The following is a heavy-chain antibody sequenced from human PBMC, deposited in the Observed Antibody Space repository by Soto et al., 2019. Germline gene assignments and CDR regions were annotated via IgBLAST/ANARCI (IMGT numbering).Heavy chain of an antibody. V-gene: IGHV1-69*02. J-gene: IGHJ6*03. CDR2: IIPILGIA. Sequence: QVQLVQSGAEVKKPGSSVKVSCKASGGTFSSYTISWVRQAPGQGLEWMGRIIPILGIANYAQKFQGRVTITADKSTSTAYMELSSLRSEDTAVYYCAKTEVPAAISYYDYMDVWGKGTTVTVSS. CDR1: GGTFSSYT. CDR3: AKTEVPAAISYYDYMDV. D-gene: IGHD2-2*01.